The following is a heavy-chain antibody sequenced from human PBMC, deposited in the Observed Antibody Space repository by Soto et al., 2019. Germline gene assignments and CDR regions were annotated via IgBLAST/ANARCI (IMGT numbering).Heavy chain of an antibody. Sequence: GGSLRLSCAASGFTFSSYAMHWVRQAPGKGLEWVAVISYDGSNKYYADSVKGRFTISRDNSKNTLYLQMNSLRAEDMAVYYCARGQTYCGGDCYSYYFDYWGQGTLVTVSS. D-gene: IGHD2-21*02. J-gene: IGHJ4*02. CDR2: ISYDGSNK. CDR1: GFTFSSYA. CDR3: ARGQTYCGGDCYSYYFDY. V-gene: IGHV3-30*04.